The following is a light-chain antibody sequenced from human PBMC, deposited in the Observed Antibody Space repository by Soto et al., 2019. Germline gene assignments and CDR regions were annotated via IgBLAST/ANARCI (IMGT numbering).Light chain of an antibody. CDR1: QSVSNS. CDR2: DAS. CDR3: QRET. V-gene: IGKV3-11*01. Sequence: EIVLTQSPAILSLSPGDRASLSCRASQSVSNSLAWYQQRPGQAPRLLIHDASKRAAGIPARFSGSGSGTDFTLTISSLEPEDFAVYFCQRETFGQGTKVDIK. J-gene: IGKJ1*01.